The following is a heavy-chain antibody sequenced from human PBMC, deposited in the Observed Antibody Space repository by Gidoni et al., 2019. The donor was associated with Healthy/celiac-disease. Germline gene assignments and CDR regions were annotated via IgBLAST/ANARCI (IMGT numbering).Heavy chain of an antibody. CDR2: IIPIFGTA. D-gene: IGHD2-15*01. Sequence: QVQLVQSGAEVKKPGSSVKVSCKASGGTFSSYAISWVRQAPGQGLEWMGGIIPIFGTANYAQKFQGRVTITADESTSTAYMELSSLRSEDTAVYYCASLLCSGGSCSPERALDPWGQGTLVTVSS. V-gene: IGHV1-69*01. J-gene: IGHJ5*02. CDR3: ASLLCSGGSCSPERALDP. CDR1: GGTFSSYA.